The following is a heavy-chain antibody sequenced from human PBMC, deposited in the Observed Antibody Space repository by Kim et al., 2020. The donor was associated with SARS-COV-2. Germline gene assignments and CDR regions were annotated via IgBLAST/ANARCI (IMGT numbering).Heavy chain of an antibody. D-gene: IGHD3-10*01. CDR2: MNPNSGNT. J-gene: IGHJ6*02. CDR3: ARGFHSRITMVRGKSYGMDV. CDR1: GYTFTSYD. V-gene: IGHV1-8*01. Sequence: ASVKVSCKASGYTFTSYDINWVRLATGQGLEWMGWMNPNSGNTGYAQKFQGRVTMTRNTSISTAYMELSSLRSEDTAVYYCARGFHSRITMVRGKSYGMDVWGQGTTVTVSS.